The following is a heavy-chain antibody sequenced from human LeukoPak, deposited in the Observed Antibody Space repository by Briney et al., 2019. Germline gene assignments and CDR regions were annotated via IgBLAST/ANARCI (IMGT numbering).Heavy chain of an antibody. CDR3: ARHLYDYDSSGYYRNWFDP. J-gene: IGHJ5*02. CDR1: GGSISSYY. D-gene: IGHD3-22*01. V-gene: IGHV4-39*01. CDR2: IYYSGST. Sequence: PSETLSLTCTISGGSISSYYWGWIRQPPGKGLEWIGSIYYSGSTYYNPSLKSRVTITVDTSKNQFSLKLSSVTAADTAVYYCARHLYDYDSSGYYRNWFDPWGQGTLVTVSS.